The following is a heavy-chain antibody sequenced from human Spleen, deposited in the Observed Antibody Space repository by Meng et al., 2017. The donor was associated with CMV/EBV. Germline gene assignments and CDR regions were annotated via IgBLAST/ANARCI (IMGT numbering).Heavy chain of an antibody. CDR3: ARDKSRIIIELAVAVCMDV. CDR2: INPNSGGT. CDR1: GYTFSDYV. D-gene: IGHD6-19*01. J-gene: IGHJ6*02. Sequence: ASVKVSCKASGYTFSDYVMHWVRQAPGQGLEWMGWINPNSGGTNYAQKFQGRVTMTRDTSISTAYMELSRLRSDDIAVYYCARDKSRIIIELAVAVCMDVWGQGTTVTVSS. V-gene: IGHV1-2*02.